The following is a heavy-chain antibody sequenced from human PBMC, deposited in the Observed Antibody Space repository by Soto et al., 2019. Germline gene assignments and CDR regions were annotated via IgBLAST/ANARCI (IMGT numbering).Heavy chain of an antibody. D-gene: IGHD2-2*01. J-gene: IGHJ4*02. CDR1: GLTVSDKY. V-gene: IGHV3-23*01. CDR2: ISGSGGST. Sequence: GGSLRLSCAPSGLTVSDKYMGWVRQAPGKGLEWVSAISGSGGSTYYADSVKGRFTISRDNSKNTLYLQMNSLRAEDTAVYYCASPLVPAADAYFDYWGQGTLVTVSS. CDR3: ASPLVPAADAYFDY.